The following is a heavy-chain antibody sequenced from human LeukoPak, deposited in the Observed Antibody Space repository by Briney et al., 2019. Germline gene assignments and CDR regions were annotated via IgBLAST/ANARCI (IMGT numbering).Heavy chain of an antibody. CDR3: AREGSATARPFVSNDY. CDR1: GGSISSYY. V-gene: IGHV4-4*07. Sequence: SETLSLTCTVSGGSISSYYWSWIRQPAGKGLEWIGRIHTSGNTDYNPSLKSRVTMSLDTSKNQFSLKVRSVTAADTAVYYCAREGSATARPFVSNDYWGQGTLVTVSS. J-gene: IGHJ4*02. CDR2: IHTSGNT. D-gene: IGHD6-6*01.